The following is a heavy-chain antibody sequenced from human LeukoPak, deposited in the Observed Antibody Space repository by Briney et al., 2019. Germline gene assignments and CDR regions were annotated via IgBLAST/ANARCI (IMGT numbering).Heavy chain of an antibody. CDR2: ISGSGGST. CDR3: ARSGYCTNGVCYKGFDY. V-gene: IGHV3-23*01. D-gene: IGHD2-8*01. Sequence: GGSLRLSCAASGFTVSNFAMNWVRQAPGKGLEWVSAISGSGGSTYYADSVKGRFTISRDNSKNTLYLQMNSLRAEDTAVYYCARSGYCTNGVCYKGFDYWGQGTLVTVSS. J-gene: IGHJ4*02. CDR1: GFTVSNFA.